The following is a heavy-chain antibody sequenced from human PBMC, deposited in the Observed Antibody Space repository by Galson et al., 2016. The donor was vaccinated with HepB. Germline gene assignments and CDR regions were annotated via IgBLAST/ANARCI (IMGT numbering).Heavy chain of an antibody. CDR1: GYALFGYW. Sequence: QSGAEVKKAGESLKISCKGSGYALFGYWIVWVRQLPGKGLGWVGSIYPDDSQTRYSPPFQGHVILSADKSISTAYLQWNSLKASDTATYYCARFSGPRHEDTWFDPWGQGSLVIVSS. CDR2: IYPDDSQT. CDR3: ARFSGPRHEDTWFDP. J-gene: IGHJ5*02. D-gene: IGHD6-6*01. V-gene: IGHV5-51*01.